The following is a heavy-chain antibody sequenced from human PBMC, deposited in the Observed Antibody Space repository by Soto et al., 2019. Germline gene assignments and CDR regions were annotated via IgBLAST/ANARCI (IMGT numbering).Heavy chain of an antibody. CDR2: ISYDGSNK. CDR1: GFTFSSYG. CDR3: AKDGYYDFWSGCDY. D-gene: IGHD3-3*01. Sequence: QVQLVESGGGVVQPGRSLRLSCAASGFTFSSYGMHWVRQAPGKGLEWVAVISYDGSNKYYADSVKGRFTISRDNSKNTLYLQMKSLRAEDTAVYYCAKDGYYDFWSGCDYWGQGTLVTVSS. V-gene: IGHV3-30*18. J-gene: IGHJ4*02.